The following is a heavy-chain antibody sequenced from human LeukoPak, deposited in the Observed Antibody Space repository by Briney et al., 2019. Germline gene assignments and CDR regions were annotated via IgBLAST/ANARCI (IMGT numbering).Heavy chain of an antibody. CDR2: ISGSGGSS. D-gene: IGHD3-3*01. J-gene: IGHJ4*02. CDR3: AKDHYDFWSGYY. CDR1: GFAFGSYA. Sequence: GTSLRLSCEASGFAFGSYAMSWVRQAPGKGLEWVSAISGSGGSSYYADSVKGRFTISRDNSKSTLYLQMNSLRAEDTAVYYCAKDHYDFWSGYYWGQGTLVTVSS. V-gene: IGHV3-23*01.